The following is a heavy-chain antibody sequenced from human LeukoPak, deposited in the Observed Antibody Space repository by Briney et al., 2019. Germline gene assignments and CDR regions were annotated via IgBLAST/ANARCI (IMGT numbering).Heavy chain of an antibody. CDR1: GFTFSSYG. CDR2: IWYDGSNK. D-gene: IGHD6-19*01. J-gene: IGHJ4*02. V-gene: IGHV3-33*08. CDR3: ARDWVDSSGWYDYFDY. Sequence: PGGSLRLSCAASGFTFSSYGMHWVRQAPGKGLEWVAVIWYDGSNKYYADSVKGRFTISRDNSKNTLYLQMNSLRAEDTAVYYCARDWVDSSGWYDYFDYWGQGTLVTVSS.